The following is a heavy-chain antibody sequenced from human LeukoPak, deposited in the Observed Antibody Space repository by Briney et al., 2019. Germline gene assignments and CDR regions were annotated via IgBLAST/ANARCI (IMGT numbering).Heavy chain of an antibody. CDR3: TARRYTYASTFDY. D-gene: IGHD3-16*01. CDR1: GYTFTNYY. Sequence: ASVTVSCKASGYTFTNYYMHWVRQAPGQGLEWMGWINPHSGDTNYAQKFQGRVTMTRDTSISTAYMELSSLRSDDTAVYYCTARRYTYASTFDYWGQGTLVAVSS. CDR2: INPHSGDT. J-gene: IGHJ4*02. V-gene: IGHV1-2*02.